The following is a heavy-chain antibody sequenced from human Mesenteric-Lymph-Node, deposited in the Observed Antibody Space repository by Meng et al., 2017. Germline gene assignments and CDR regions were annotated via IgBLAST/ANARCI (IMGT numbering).Heavy chain of an antibody. CDR1: GGSISSYY. CDR2: IYYSGST. J-gene: IGHJ5*02. D-gene: IGHD3-22*01. Sequence: SETLSLTCTVSGGSISSYYWSWIRQPPGKGLEWIGYIYYSGSTNYNPSLKSRVTISVDTSKNQFSLKLSSVTAADTAVYYCARDRGYYYDSSGYFDPWGRGTLVTVSS. CDR3: ARDRGYYYDSSGYFDP. V-gene: IGHV4-59*01.